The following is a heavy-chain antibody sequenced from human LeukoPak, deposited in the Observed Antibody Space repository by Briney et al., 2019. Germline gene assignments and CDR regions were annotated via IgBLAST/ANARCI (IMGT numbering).Heavy chain of an antibody. V-gene: IGHV3-21*01. CDR1: GFTFSSYA. CDR2: ISSSSAYI. J-gene: IGHJ5*02. CDR3: ARGEEKATITGLDA. Sequence: GGSLRLSCAASGFTFSSYAMSWVRQAPGKGLEWVSAISSSSAYIYYADSVRGRFTISRDNAENSLFLQLNGLRDEDTAVYFCARGEEKATITGLDAWGQGTLVTVSS. D-gene: IGHD5-24*01.